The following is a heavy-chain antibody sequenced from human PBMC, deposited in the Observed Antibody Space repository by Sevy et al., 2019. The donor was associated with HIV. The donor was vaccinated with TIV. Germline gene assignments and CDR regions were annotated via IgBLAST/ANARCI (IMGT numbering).Heavy chain of an antibody. CDR2: IYYSGST. CDR1: GGSVSSGSYY. Sequence: SETLSLTCTVSGGSVSSGSYYWSWIRQPPGKGLEWIGDIYYSGSTNYNPSLKSRVTISVDTSKNQFSLKLSSVTAADTAVYYCAAVCFGVVTPGYYYYYMDVWGKGTTVTVSS. D-gene: IGHD3-3*01. J-gene: IGHJ6*03. V-gene: IGHV4-61*01. CDR3: AAVCFGVVTPGYYYYYMDV.